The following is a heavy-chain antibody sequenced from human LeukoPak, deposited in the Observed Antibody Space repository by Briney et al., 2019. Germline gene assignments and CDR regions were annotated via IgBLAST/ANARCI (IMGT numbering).Heavy chain of an antibody. Sequence: GGSLRLSCAASGFTFSNYGMHWVRQAPGKGLEWVAFIRHDGSNKNYADSVKGRFTISRDNSKNTLYLQMNSLRAEDTAVYYCARVDSSSWYPGYYYYYYYMDVWGKGTTVTISS. CDR1: GFTFSNYG. J-gene: IGHJ6*03. CDR3: ARVDSSSWYPGYYYYYYYMDV. CDR2: IRHDGSNK. D-gene: IGHD6-13*01. V-gene: IGHV3-30*02.